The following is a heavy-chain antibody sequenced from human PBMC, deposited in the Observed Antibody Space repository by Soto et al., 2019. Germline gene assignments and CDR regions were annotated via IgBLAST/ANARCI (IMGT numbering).Heavy chain of an antibody. CDR3: AKDRVVVVVAAGQDY. J-gene: IGHJ4*02. CDR2: IRQDGSEK. D-gene: IGHD2-15*01. Sequence: PGGSLRLSCAASGFSSSKLWMSWVRQTPGKGLEWVANIRQDGSEKNYVDSVKGRFTISRDNAKNSLYLQMNGLRAEDTAVCYCAKDRVVVVVAAGQDYWRQGTLVTVSS. V-gene: IGHV3-7*05. CDR1: GFSSSKLW.